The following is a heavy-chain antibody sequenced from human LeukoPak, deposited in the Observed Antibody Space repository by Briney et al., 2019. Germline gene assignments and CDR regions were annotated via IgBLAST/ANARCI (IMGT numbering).Heavy chain of an antibody. V-gene: IGHV4-39*01. CDR2: IFYSGTT. CDR3: ARHLRREVLTDSHFYY. J-gene: IGHJ4*02. CDR1: GGSISTTSYY. Sequence: SETLSLTCTVSGGSISTTSYYWDWVRQPPGKGLEWIGSIFYSGTTYYNPSLTSRLTMSVDTSKNQFSLELNSVTAADTAVYYCARHLRREVLTDSHFYYWGQGTLVTVSS. D-gene: IGHD3-9*01.